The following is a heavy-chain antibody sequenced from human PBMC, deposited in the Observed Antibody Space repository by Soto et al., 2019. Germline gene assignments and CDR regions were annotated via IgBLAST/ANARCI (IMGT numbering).Heavy chain of an antibody. J-gene: IGHJ4*02. Sequence: GGSLRLSCAASGYTFGSYAMSWVRLAPGKGLEWVSVAGPSGSSTFYADSVRGRFTISRDNVENTLYLQMNSLRVADTALYFCARTYYYDSTGYYRTFDYWGQGTLVTVS. CDR2: AGPSGSST. V-gene: IGHV3-23*01. CDR3: ARTYYYDSTGYYRTFDY. CDR1: GYTFGSYA. D-gene: IGHD3-22*01.